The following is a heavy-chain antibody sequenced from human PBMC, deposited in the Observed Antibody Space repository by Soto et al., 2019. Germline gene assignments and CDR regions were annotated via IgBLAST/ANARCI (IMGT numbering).Heavy chain of an antibody. D-gene: IGHD1-7*01. CDR3: ARADNWNYHYYYYYMDV. CDR2: TYYRSKWYN. J-gene: IGHJ6*03. Sequence: SQTLSLTCVISGDSVSSNSAAWNWIRQSPSRGLEWLGRTYYRSKWYNDYAVSVKSRITINPDTSKNQFSLQLNSVTPEDTAVYYCARADNWNYHYYYYYMDVWGKGTKVTVSS. CDR1: GDSVSSNSAA. V-gene: IGHV6-1*01.